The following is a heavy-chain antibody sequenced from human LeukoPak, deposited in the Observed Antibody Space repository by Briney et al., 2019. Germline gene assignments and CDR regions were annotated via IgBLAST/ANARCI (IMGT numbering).Heavy chain of an antibody. CDR2: IDPNSGGT. CDR1: GYTFTGYY. V-gene: IGHV1-2*02. J-gene: IGHJ6*02. CDR3: ARAPSVNYSDSSGYLSAYYYGMDV. Sequence: ASVKVSCKASGYTFTGYYMHWVRQAPGQGLEWMGWIDPNSGGTNYAQKFQGRVTMTRDTSISTAYMELSRLRSDDTAVYYCARAPSVNYSDSSGYLSAYYYGMDVWGQGTTVTVSS. D-gene: IGHD3-22*01.